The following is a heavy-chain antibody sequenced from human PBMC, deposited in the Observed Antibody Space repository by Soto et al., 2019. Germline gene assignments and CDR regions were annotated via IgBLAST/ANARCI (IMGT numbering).Heavy chain of an antibody. CDR3: TTSGYCGSTSCADYYYYYGMDV. Sequence: LRLSCAASGFTFSNAWMSWVRQAPGKGLEWVGRIKSKTDGGTTDYAAPVKGRFTISRDDSKNTLYLQMNSLKTEDTAVYYCTTSGYCGSTSCADYYYYYGMDVWGQGTTVTVSS. D-gene: IGHD2-2*01. V-gene: IGHV3-15*01. CDR1: GFTFSNAW. CDR2: IKSKTDGGTT. J-gene: IGHJ6*02.